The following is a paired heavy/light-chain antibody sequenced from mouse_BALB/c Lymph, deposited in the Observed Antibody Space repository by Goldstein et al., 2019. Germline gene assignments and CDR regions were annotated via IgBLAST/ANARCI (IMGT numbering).Light chain of an antibody. Sequence: DIVMTQSHKFMSTSVGDRVSITCKASQDVSTAVAWYQQKPGQSPKLLIYWASTRHTGVPDRFTGSGSGTDYTLTISSVQAEDLALYYCQQHYSTPRTFGGGTKLEIK. J-gene: IGKJ1*01. CDR3: QQHYSTPRT. CDR1: QDVSTA. V-gene: IGKV6-25*01. CDR2: WAS.
Heavy chain of an antibody. Sequence: EVQLVESGGGLVKPGGSLKLSCAASGFTFSSYAMSWVRQTPEKRLEWVATISSGGSYTYYPDSVKGRFTISRDNAKNTLYLQMSSLRSEDTAMYYCARLTTHYAMDYWGQGTSVTVSS. J-gene: IGHJ4*01. D-gene: IGHD2-1*01. CDR2: ISSGGSYT. CDR1: GFTFSSYA. V-gene: IGHV5-9-3*01. CDR3: ARLTTHYAMDY.